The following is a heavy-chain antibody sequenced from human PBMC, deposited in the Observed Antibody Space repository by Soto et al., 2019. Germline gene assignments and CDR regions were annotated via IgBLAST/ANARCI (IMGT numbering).Heavy chain of an antibody. Sequence: GESLKISCKGSGYSFTSYWISWVRQMPGKGLEWMGRIDPSDSYTKYSPSFQGHVTISADKSISTAYLQWRSLKASDTAMYYCARSGSIVGATITDYWGQGTMVTVSS. V-gene: IGHV5-10-1*01. J-gene: IGHJ4*02. D-gene: IGHD1-26*01. CDR3: ARSGSIVGATITDY. CDR2: IDPSDSYT. CDR1: GYSFTSYW.